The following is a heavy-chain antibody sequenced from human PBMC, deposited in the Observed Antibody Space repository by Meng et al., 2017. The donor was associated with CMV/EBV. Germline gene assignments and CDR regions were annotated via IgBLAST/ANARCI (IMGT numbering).Heavy chain of an antibody. CDR2: IRYDGSNK. V-gene: IGHV3-30*02. J-gene: IGHJ4*03. CDR3: AKDRRYYDSSGYIDY. D-gene: IGHD3-22*01. CDR1: GFTFSSYG. Sequence: GESLMIPCAASGFTFSSYGMHWVRQAPGKGLEWVAFIRYDGSNKYYADSVKGRFTISRDNSKNTLYLQMNSLRAEGTAVYYCAKDRRYYDSSGYIDYWGQGTLVTVSS.